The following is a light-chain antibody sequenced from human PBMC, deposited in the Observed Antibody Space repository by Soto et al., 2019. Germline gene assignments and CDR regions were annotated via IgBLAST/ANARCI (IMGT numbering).Light chain of an antibody. Sequence: DLQMTQSPSSLSASVGDRVTITCRASQSISSYLNWYQQKPGKAPKLLIYAASSLQSGVPSRFSGSGSETDFTLTISSLQPEDFATYYCQQSYSTPMYTLGQGTKLEIK. V-gene: IGKV1-39*01. J-gene: IGKJ2*01. CDR1: QSISSY. CDR3: QQSYSTPMYT. CDR2: AAS.